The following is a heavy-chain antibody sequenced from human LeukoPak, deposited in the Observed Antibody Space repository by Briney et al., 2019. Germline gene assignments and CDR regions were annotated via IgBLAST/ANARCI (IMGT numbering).Heavy chain of an antibody. Sequence: GGSLRLSCEASGFTLSSYWMHWVRQVPGKGLEWVAFIRHDGSNKYYADSVKGRFTISRDNSKNTLYLQMNSLRAEDTAVYYCAKVTYDSCGYYYALWAFDIWGQGTMVTVSS. J-gene: IGHJ3*02. V-gene: IGHV3-30*02. CDR1: GFTLSSYW. D-gene: IGHD3-22*01. CDR2: IRHDGSNK. CDR3: AKVTYDSCGYYYALWAFDI.